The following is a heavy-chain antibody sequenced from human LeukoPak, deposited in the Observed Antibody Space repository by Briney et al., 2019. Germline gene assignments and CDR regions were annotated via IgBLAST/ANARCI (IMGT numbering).Heavy chain of an antibody. V-gene: IGHV1-46*01. CDR2: INPSGGST. Sequence: ASVNVSCKASGYTLTSYYMHWVRQAPGQGLEWMGIINPSGGSTSYAQKFQGRVTMTRDTSTSTVYMELSSLRSEDTAVYYCAREAMVTYFDYWGQGTLVTVSS. J-gene: IGHJ4*02. CDR3: AREAMVTYFDY. CDR1: GYTLTSYY. D-gene: IGHD5-18*01.